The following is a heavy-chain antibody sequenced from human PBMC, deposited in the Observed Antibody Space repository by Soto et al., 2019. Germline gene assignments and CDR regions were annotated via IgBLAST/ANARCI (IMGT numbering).Heavy chain of an antibody. CDR3: ARVSRDYVWGSYRYFIDY. CDR2: IIPIFGTA. CDR1: GGTFSSYA. J-gene: IGHJ4*02. Sequence: GASVKVSCKASGGTFSSYAISWVRQAPGQGFEWMGGIIPIFGTANYVQKFQGRVTITADKSTSTAYMELSSLRSEDTAVYYCARVSRDYVWGSYRYFIDYWGQGTLVTVYS. V-gene: IGHV1-69*06. D-gene: IGHD3-16*02.